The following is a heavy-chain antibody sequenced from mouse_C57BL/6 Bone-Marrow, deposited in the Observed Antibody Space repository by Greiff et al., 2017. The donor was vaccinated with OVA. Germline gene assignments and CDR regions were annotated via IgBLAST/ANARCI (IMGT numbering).Heavy chain of an antibody. CDR1: GFTFSDYY. V-gene: IGHV5-16*01. D-gene: IGHD1-1*01. Sequence: EVQLVESEGGLVQPGSSMKLSCTASGFTFSDYYMAWVRQVPEKGLEWVANINYDGSSTYYLDSLKSRFIISRDNAKNILYQQMSSLKSEDTATYYCARDNYYGFAYWGQGTLVTVSA. CDR2: INYDGSST. J-gene: IGHJ3*01. CDR3: ARDNYYGFAY.